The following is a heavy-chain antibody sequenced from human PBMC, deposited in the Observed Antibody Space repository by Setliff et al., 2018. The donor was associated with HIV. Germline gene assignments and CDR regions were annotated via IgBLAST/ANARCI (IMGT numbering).Heavy chain of an antibody. CDR3: ARATSGSYYTPFYYYYGMDV. Sequence: GASVKVSCKASGYTFTSYAINWVRQATGQGLEWMGWMNPNSGNTGYAQKFQGRVTMTRNTSISTAYMELSSLRSEDTAVYYCARATSGSYYTPFYYYYGMDVWGQGTTVTVSS. V-gene: IGHV1-8*01. CDR2: MNPNSGNT. CDR1: GYTFTSYA. D-gene: IGHD3-10*01. J-gene: IGHJ6*02.